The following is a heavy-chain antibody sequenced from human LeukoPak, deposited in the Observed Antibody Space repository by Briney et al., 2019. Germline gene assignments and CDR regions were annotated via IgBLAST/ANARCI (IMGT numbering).Heavy chain of an antibody. D-gene: IGHD6-19*01. CDR1: GGSISSNSYY. J-gene: IGHJ5*02. CDR3: ARVLRVAGTRFDP. Sequence: NSSETLSLTCTVSGGSISSNSYYWGWIRQPPGKGLEWIGSIYYSGSTYYNPSLKSRVTISVDTSKNQFSLKLSSVTAADTAVYYCARVLRVAGTRFDPWGQGTLVTVSS. V-gene: IGHV4-39*07. CDR2: IYYSGST.